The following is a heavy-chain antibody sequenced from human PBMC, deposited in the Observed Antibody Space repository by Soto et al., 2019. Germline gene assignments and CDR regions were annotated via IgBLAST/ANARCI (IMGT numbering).Heavy chain of an antibody. D-gene: IGHD5-12*01. CDR3: ARGGRSGLDAWIY. CDR1: VGTFSSYA. Sequence: QGQMGQSGAEVKKRVSSVKVSCKASVGTFSSYAISWVRQAPGQGLEWMGGIIPIFGTANYAQKFQGRVTITADESTSTAYMELSSLRSEDTAVYYCARGGRSGLDAWIYWGQGTLVTVSS. J-gene: IGHJ4*02. CDR2: IIPIFGTA. V-gene: IGHV1-69*01.